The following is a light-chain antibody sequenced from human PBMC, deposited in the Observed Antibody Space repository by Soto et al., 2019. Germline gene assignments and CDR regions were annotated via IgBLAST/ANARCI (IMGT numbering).Light chain of an antibody. Sequence: DIQMTQSPSSVSASIGDSVTITCRASQNIGNRLAWFQQKPGKPPKLLIEAASTLEIGVPSTFSGSGSGTEFSLTISSLGPEDFATYYCLQVANFSRTFGQGTKVDI. CDR2: AAS. V-gene: IGKV1-12*01. CDR1: QNIGNR. CDR3: LQVANFSRT. J-gene: IGKJ1*01.